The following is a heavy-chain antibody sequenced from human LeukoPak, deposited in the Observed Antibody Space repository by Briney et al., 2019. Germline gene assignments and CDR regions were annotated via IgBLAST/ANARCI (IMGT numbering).Heavy chain of an antibody. CDR1: GYTLTNYN. Sequence: ASVKVSCMASGYTLTNYNISWVRQAPGQGLEWMGWINTYKGDTLYAQKLQGRVTMTADTSTNTAYMEVRSLRFDDTAVYYCAREFCHCYGDNCFYLFDTWGQGFRVTVSS. V-gene: IGHV1-18*01. J-gene: IGHJ4*02. CDR3: AREFCHCYGDNCFYLFDT. D-gene: IGHD4-23*01. CDR2: INTYKGDT.